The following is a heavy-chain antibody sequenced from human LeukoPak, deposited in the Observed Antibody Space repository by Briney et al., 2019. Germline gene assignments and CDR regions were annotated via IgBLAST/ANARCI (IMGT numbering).Heavy chain of an antibody. D-gene: IGHD1-7*01. J-gene: IGHJ4*02. CDR3: ARETSITGTTPFDY. CDR1: GFTFSSYG. V-gene: IGHV3-30*03. CDR2: ISYDGSNK. Sequence: GRSLRLSCAASGFTFSSYGMHWVRQAPGKGLEWVAVISYDGSNKYYADSVKGRFTISRDNSKNTLYLQMNSLRAEDTAVYYCARETSITGTTPFDYWGQGTLVTVSS.